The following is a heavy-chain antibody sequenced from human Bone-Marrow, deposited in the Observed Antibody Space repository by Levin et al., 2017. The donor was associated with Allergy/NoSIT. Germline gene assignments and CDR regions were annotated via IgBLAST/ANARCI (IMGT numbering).Heavy chain of an antibody. J-gene: IGHJ4*02. CDR3: EHRRGDGTLGY. Sequence: SGPTLVKPTQTLTLTCTFSGFLLTTTGVGVGWIRQPPGKALEWLALIYWDDAERYSPSLRSRLTITKDTSKNQVFLTMTSMDPVDTATYFCEHRRGDGTLGYWGQGTLVTVSS. CDR1: GFLLTTTGVG. D-gene: IGHD1-14*01. CDR2: IYWDDAE. V-gene: IGHV2-5*02.